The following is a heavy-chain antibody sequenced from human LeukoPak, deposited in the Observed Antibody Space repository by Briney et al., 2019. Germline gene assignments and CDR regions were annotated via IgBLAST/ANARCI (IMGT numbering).Heavy chain of an antibody. CDR1: GFTFSSYS. J-gene: IGHJ4*02. Sequence: PGGSLRLSCAASGFTFSSYSMNWVRQAPSKGLEWVALIWYDGSNKYYTDSVKGRLTISRDNSKDTLFLQMNSLRAEDTAVYYCAREGPRGNSQFDYWGQGTLVTVSS. CDR3: AREGPRGNSQFDY. V-gene: IGHV3-33*08. CDR2: IWYDGSNK. D-gene: IGHD2/OR15-2a*01.